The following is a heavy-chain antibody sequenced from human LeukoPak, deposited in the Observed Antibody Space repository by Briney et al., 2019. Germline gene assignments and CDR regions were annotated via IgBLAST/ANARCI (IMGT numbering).Heavy chain of an antibody. V-gene: IGHV4-34*01. CDR2: INHSGST. J-gene: IGHJ5*02. CDR1: GGSFSGYY. D-gene: IGHD3/OR15-3a*01. Sequence: PSETLSLTCAVYGGSFSGYYWSWIRQPPGKGLEWIGEINHSGSTNYNPSLKSRVTISVDTSKNQFSLKLSSVTAADTAVYYCARPGGGLGYNWFDPWGQGTLVTVSS. CDR3: ARPGGGLGYNWFDP.